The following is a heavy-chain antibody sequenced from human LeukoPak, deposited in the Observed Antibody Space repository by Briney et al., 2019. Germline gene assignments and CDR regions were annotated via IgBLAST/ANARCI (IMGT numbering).Heavy chain of an antibody. V-gene: IGHV3-15*07. CDR1: GFSFTNVG. D-gene: IGHD3-16*01. CDR3: TTGIDYGGGC. Sequence: PGGSLRLSCAVSGFSFTNVGMNWVRQAPGQGLEWVGRIKNKDEGEKTDYAAPVKGRFTISRDDSKATLFLQMNSLKMEDTAIYYCTTGIDYGGGCWGQGTLVSVSS. J-gene: IGHJ4*02. CDR2: IKNKDEGEKT.